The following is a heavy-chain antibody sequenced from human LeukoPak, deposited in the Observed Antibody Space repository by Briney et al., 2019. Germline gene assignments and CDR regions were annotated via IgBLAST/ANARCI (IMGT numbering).Heavy chain of an antibody. D-gene: IGHD1-7*01. CDR2: INTDGSST. V-gene: IGHV3-74*01. CDR3: ARNCNYDWDI. J-gene: IGHJ3*02. CDR1: GFTFDDYA. Sequence: GGSLRLSCAASGFTFDDYAMHWVRQAPGKGLVWVSRINTDGSSTSYADSVKGRFTISRDNAKNTLYLQMNSLRAEDTAVYYCARNCNYDWDIWGQGTMVTVSS.